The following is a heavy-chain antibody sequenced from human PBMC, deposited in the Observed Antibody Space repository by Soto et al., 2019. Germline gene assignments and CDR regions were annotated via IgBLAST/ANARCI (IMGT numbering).Heavy chain of an antibody. CDR1: GGSISSGGYY. V-gene: IGHV4-31*03. Sequence: QVQLQESGPGLVKPSQTLSLTCTVSGGSISSGGYYWSWIRQHPGKGLEWIGYIYYSGSTYYNPSLKSRVTISVDTSKNQLSLKLGSGTAADTAVYYCARPPPYYYDSSGSPENWFDPWGQGTLVTVSS. D-gene: IGHD3-22*01. CDR3: ARPPPYYYDSSGSPENWFDP. J-gene: IGHJ5*02. CDR2: IYYSGST.